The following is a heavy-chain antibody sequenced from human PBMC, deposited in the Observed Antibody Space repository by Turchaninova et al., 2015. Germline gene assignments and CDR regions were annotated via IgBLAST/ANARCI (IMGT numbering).Heavy chain of an antibody. V-gene: IGHV3-23*04. CDR3: ARGHDGVSPSTRLAEF. D-gene: IGHD2/OR15-2a*01. Sequence: EVQLVDSGGGFIQPGGSLRLSRAASGFIFSNYAINWVRRAPGKGVGVVFFIYGYFAKTYYADSVRGRFVISRDNSNNMLYLQLNSLRVDDTAVYYWARGHDGVSPSTRLAEFWGQGSLVTVSS. CDR2: IYGYFAKT. J-gene: IGHJ1*01. CDR1: GFIFSNYA.